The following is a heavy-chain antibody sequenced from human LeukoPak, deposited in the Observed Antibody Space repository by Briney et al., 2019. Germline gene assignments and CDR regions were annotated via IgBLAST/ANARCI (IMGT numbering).Heavy chain of an antibody. D-gene: IGHD3-3*01. V-gene: IGHV4-39*01. J-gene: IGHJ4*02. CDR3: ARSGRDFWSGTSSGIDY. Sequence: SETLSLTCTVSSGSLTSSSYYWGWTRHPPGKGLEGIGRFYYSGNTYYNPSLKSRVTIAVDTSKNQFSLKLSSVTAADTAVYYCARSGRDFWSGTSSGIDYWGQGTLVTVSS. CDR2: FYYSGNT. CDR1: SGSLTSSSYY.